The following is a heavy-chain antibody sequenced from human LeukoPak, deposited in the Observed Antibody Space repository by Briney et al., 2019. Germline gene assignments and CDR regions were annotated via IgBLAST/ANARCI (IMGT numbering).Heavy chain of an antibody. J-gene: IGHJ6*04. CDR3: AELGITMIGGV. CDR2: ISSGSTYI. CDR1: GFSSSTYT. D-gene: IGHD3-10*02. V-gene: IGHV3-21*01. Sequence: GGSLRLSCAASGFSSSTYTMNWVRQAPGKGLEWVSSISSGSTYIYYADSVKGRFTISRDNAKNSLYLQMNSLRAEDTAVYYCAELGITMIGGVWGKGTTVTISS.